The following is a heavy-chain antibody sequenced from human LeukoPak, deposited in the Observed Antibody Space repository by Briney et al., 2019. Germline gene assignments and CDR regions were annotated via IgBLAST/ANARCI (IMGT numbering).Heavy chain of an antibody. V-gene: IGHV3-23*01. CDR1: GFTFSSYG. Sequence: GGSLRLSCAASGFTFSSYGMSWVRQAPGKGLEWVSAISGSGGSTSYAQKFQGRVTMTRDTSTSTVYMELSRLRSDDTAVYYCARAPAYDSSGYRVGYYYYYMDVWGKGTTVTVSS. CDR3: ARAPAYDSSGYRVGYYYYYMDV. CDR2: ISGSGGST. D-gene: IGHD3-22*01. J-gene: IGHJ6*03.